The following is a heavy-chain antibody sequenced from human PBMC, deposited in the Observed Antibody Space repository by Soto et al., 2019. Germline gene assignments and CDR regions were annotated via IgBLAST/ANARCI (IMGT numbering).Heavy chain of an antibody. D-gene: IGHD3-3*01. CDR3: ARLSNTIFGVVMGKNWFDP. J-gene: IGHJ5*02. CDR1: GGSISSGGYY. Sequence: NPSETLSLTCTVSGGSISSGGYYWSWIRQHPGKGLEWIGYIYYSGSTYYNPSLKSRVTISVDTSKNQFSLKLSSVTAADTAVYYCARLSNTIFGVVMGKNWFDPWGQGTLVTVSS. CDR2: IYYSGST. V-gene: IGHV4-31*03.